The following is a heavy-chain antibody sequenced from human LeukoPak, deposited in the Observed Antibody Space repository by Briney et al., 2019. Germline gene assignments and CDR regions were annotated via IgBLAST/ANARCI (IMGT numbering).Heavy chain of an antibody. CDR2: ISAYNGNT. V-gene: IGHV1-18*01. J-gene: IGHJ6*02. CDR3: ARYGDIVVVPAAISLGMDV. CDR1: GYTFTSYG. Sequence: ASVKVSCKASGYTFTSYGISWVRQAPGQGLEWMGWISAYNGNTNYVQKLQGRVTMTTDTSTSTAYMELRSLRSDDTAVYYCARYGDIVVVPAAISLGMDVWGQGTTVTVSS. D-gene: IGHD2-2*02.